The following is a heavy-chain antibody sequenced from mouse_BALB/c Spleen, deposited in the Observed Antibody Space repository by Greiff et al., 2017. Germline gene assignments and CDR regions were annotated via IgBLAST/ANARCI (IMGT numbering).Heavy chain of an antibody. CDR2: IDPANGNT. J-gene: IGHJ4*01. CDR1: GFNIKDTY. Sequence: VQLQQSGAELVKPGASVKLSCTASGFNIKDTYMHWVKQRPEQGLEWIGRIDPANGNTKFDPKFQGKATITADTSSNTAYLQLSSLTSEDTAVYYCARGMGFPMDYWGQGTSVTVSS. CDR3: ARGMGFPMDY. D-gene: IGHD2-3*01. V-gene: IGHV14-3*02.